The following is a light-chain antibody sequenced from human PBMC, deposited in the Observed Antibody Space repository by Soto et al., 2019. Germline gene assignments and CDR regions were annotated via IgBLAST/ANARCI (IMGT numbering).Light chain of an antibody. V-gene: IGKV3-20*01. Sequence: EIVLTQSPGTLSLSPGERATLSCRASQSVTSSYLAWYQHKRGQAPRLLIYGASSRATGIPDRFSGSGSGPDFTLTISRLEPEDFVVYYCQQYGSSPYTFGQGTKLEIK. CDR1: QSVTSSY. CDR2: GAS. CDR3: QQYGSSPYT. J-gene: IGKJ2*01.